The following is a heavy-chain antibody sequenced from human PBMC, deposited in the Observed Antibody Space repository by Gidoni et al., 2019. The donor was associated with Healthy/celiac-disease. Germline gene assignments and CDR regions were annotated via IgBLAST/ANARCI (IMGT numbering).Heavy chain of an antibody. J-gene: IGHJ6*02. CDR3: TRDNDFGVVRGYYYYYGMDV. CDR2: IRSKAYGGTT. Sequence: EVQLVESGGGLVKPGRSLRLSCTASGFTFGDYAMSWFRQAPGKGLEWVGFIRSKAYGGTTEYAASVKGRFTISRDDSKSIAYLQMNSLKTEDTAVYYCTRDNDFGVVRGYYYYYGMDVWGQGTTVTVSS. V-gene: IGHV3-49*05. D-gene: IGHD3-3*01. CDR1: GFTFGDYA.